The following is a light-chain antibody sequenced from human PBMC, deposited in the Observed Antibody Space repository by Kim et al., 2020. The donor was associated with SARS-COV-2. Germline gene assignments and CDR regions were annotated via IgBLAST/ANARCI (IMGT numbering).Light chain of an antibody. Sequence: PRRRVTLTCASSTGAVTSNYFPNWIQQKPGQATRTLIYSTHTNHAWTPARCSGSLLGGKAAMTRSGVQNEDEANYYCLLCYGGAWVFGGGTKLTVL. CDR1: TGAVTSNYF. V-gene: IGLV7-43*01. CDR3: LLCYGGAWV. CDR2: STH. J-gene: IGLJ3*02.